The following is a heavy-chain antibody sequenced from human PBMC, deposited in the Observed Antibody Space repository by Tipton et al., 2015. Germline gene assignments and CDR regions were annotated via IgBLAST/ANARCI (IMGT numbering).Heavy chain of an antibody. CDR3: ARGVSDFVWGNYRYLYFDY. Sequence: TLSLTCTVSGGSISSGIYYWSWIRQHPGMGLEWIGYIYYSGSTYYYPSLKSRLTISVDTSKNQFSLRLSSVTAADTAVYYCARGVSDFVWGNYRYLYFDYWGQGTLVTVSS. CDR2: IYYSGST. D-gene: IGHD3-16*02. V-gene: IGHV4-31*03. J-gene: IGHJ4*02. CDR1: GGSISSGIYY.